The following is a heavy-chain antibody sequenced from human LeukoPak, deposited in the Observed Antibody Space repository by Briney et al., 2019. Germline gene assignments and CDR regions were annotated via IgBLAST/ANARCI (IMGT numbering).Heavy chain of an antibody. J-gene: IGHJ4*02. V-gene: IGHV4-39*01. CDR1: GGSISSSSYY. CDR2: IYYSGST. D-gene: IGHD3-9*01. Sequence: SETLSLTCSVSGGSISSSSYYWGWIRQPPGKGLEWIGSIYYSGSTYYNPSLKSRVAISVDTSKNQFSLKLSSVTAADTAVYYCARIIYDILTGYYYYFDHWGQGTLVTVSS. CDR3: ARIIYDILTGYYYYFDH.